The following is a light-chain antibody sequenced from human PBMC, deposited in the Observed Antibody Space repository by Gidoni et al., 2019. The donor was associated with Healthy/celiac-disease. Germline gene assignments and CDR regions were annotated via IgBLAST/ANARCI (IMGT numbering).Light chain of an antibody. CDR1: SSDVGGYNY. CDR3: SSYAGSNNVV. V-gene: IGLV2-8*01. Sequence: SALTQPPSASGSPGQSVTISCTGPSSDVGGYNYVSWYQQHPGKAPKLMIYEVSKRPSGVPDRFSGSKSGNTASLTVSWLQAEDEADYYGSSYAGSNNVVFGGGTKLTVL. J-gene: IGLJ2*01. CDR2: EVS.